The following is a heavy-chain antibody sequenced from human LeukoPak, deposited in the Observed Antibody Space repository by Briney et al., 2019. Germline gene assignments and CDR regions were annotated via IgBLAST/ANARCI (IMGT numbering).Heavy chain of an antibody. CDR2: LIGSRGST. Sequence: GGSLRLSCEASGFTFSSYWMSWVRQAPGKGLEWVSVLIGSRGSTDYADSVKGRFTMSRDISKNTLFLQMNSLRAEDTAIYYCAKGAYDYIEIAYFDSWGQGTLVTVSS. CDR1: GFTFSSYW. V-gene: IGHV3-23*01. J-gene: IGHJ4*02. D-gene: IGHD5-12*01. CDR3: AKGAYDYIEIAYFDS.